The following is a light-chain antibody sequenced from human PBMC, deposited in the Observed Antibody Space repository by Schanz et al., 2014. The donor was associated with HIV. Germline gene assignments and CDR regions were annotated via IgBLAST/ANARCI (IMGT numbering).Light chain of an antibody. Sequence: EIVLTQSPGTLSLSPGERATLSCRASQSVSSAYLAWYQHKPGQAPRLLIYGASSRATGIPDRFSGSGSGTDFTLTISRLEPEDFAVYYCQQYGSSSPWTFGQGTKVEIK. V-gene: IGKV3-20*01. CDR2: GAS. CDR3: QQYGSSSPWT. CDR1: QSVSSAY. J-gene: IGKJ1*01.